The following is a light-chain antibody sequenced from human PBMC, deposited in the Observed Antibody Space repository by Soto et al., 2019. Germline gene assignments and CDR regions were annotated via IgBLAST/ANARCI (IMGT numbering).Light chain of an antibody. CDR2: KAS. V-gene: IGKV1-5*03. J-gene: IGKJ4*01. Sequence: DIQITQSPSTRSSSVGDRVTITCPASQSISSWLAWYQQKPGKAPKLLIYKASSLESGVPSRFSGSGSGTEFTLTISSLQPDDFATYYCQQYNSYLLTFGGGTKVDIK. CDR1: QSISSW. CDR3: QQYNSYLLT.